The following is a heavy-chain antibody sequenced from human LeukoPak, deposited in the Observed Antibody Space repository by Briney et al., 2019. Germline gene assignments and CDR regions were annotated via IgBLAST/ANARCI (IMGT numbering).Heavy chain of an antibody. CDR2: IVVGSGNT. Sequence: SVKVSCKASGFTFTGSAVQWVRQARGQRLEWIGWIVVGSGNTNYAQKFQERVTITRDMSTSTAYMELSSLRSEDTAVYYCARGVQLWTTYYYYYMDVWGKGTTVTVSS. CDR3: ARGVQLWTTYYYYYMDV. CDR1: GFTFTGSA. V-gene: IGHV1-58*01. J-gene: IGHJ6*03. D-gene: IGHD5-18*01.